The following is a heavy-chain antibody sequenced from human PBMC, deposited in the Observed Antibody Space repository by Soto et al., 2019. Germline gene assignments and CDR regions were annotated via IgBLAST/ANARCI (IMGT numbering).Heavy chain of an antibody. D-gene: IGHD4-17*01. CDR2: IRSKAYGGTT. CDR1: GFTFGDYA. CDR3: TSATYGDYAKRRYGMDV. Sequence: EVQLVESGGGLVQPGRSLRLSCTASGFTFGDYAMSWFRQAPGKGLEWVGFIRSKAYGGTTEYAASVKGRFTITREDSKSIDYLQRNSLNTEDTVVYYCTSATYGDYAKRRYGMDVWGQGTTVTVSS. J-gene: IGHJ6*02. V-gene: IGHV3-49*03.